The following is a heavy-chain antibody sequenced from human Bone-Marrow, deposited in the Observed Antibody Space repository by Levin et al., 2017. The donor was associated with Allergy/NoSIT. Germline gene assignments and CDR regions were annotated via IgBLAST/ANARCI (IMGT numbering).Heavy chain of an antibody. Sequence: GESLKISCAASGFTFSSYSMHWVRQAPGKGLEWVAALSYDGSNKFYADSVRGRFTVSRNNSKKTLYLQMNSLRAEDTAVYYCARGPSTRSGVNYWGQGTLVTVSS. CDR1: GFTFSSYS. CDR2: LSYDGSNK. CDR3: ARGPSTRSGVNY. J-gene: IGHJ4*02. D-gene: IGHD6-19*01. V-gene: IGHV3-30-3*01.